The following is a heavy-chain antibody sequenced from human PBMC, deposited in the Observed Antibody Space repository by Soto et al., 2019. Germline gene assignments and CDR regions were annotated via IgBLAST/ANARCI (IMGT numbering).Heavy chain of an antibody. CDR2: INPNSGGT. CDR1: GYTFTGYY. Sequence: ASVKVSCKASGYTFTGYYMHWVRQAPGQGLEWMGWINPNSGGTNYAQKFQGWVTMTRDTSISTAYMELSRLRSDDTAVYYCARTSSSYHPNAFDIWGQGTMVTVSS. J-gene: IGHJ3*02. CDR3: ARTSSSYHPNAFDI. V-gene: IGHV1-2*04. D-gene: IGHD6-6*01.